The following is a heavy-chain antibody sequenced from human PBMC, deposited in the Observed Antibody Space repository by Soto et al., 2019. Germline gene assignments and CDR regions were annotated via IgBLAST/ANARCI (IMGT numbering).Heavy chain of an antibody. CDR1: GFTFSDHY. J-gene: IGHJ4*02. CDR2: SRNKATSYTT. CDR3: ARDPGATL. D-gene: IGHD1-26*01. V-gene: IGHV3-72*01. Sequence: EVQLVESGGGLVQPGGSLRLSCAASGFTFSDHYMHWVRQAPGKGLEWVGRSRNKATSYTTEYAASVKGRFTISRDDSKNSLYLQMNSLKTEDTAVYYCARDPGATLWGRGTLVTVSS.